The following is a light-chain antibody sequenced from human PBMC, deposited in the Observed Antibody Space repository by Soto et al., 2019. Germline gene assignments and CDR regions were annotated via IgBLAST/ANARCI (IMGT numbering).Light chain of an antibody. CDR2: GAS. Sequence: EIVMTQSPATLSVSPGERVTLSCRASESISLNLAWYQQKPGQAPRLLIYGASSRDTGVPARFSGGGSGTEVTLTISSLQSEDSAGYFCQQYMNWPPLTFGPGTKVHV. CDR1: ESISLN. J-gene: IGKJ3*01. CDR3: QQYMNWPPLT. V-gene: IGKV3-15*01.